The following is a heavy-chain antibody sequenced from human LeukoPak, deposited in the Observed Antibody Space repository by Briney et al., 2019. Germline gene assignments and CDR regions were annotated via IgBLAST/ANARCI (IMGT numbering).Heavy chain of an antibody. V-gene: IGHV3-7*01. CDR3: ARVDGCGGDCYRGPVDY. J-gene: IGHJ4*02. Sequence: GGSLRLSCAASGFTFSSYWMSWVRQAPGKGLEWVANIKQDGSNKYYADSVKGRFTISRDNSKNTLYLQMNSLRAEDTAVYYCARVDGCGGDCYRGPVDYWGQGTLVTVSS. CDR2: IKQDGSNK. D-gene: IGHD2-21*01. CDR1: GFTFSSYW.